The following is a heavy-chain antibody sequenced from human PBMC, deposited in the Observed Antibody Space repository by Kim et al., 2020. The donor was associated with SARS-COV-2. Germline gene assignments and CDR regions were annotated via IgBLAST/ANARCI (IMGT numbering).Heavy chain of an antibody. CDR2: ISYDGSNK. CDR3: ARGAYDSSGYYWGRSYYFDY. J-gene: IGHJ4*02. D-gene: IGHD3-22*01. CDR1: GFTFSSYA. Sequence: GGSLRLSCAASGFTFSSYAMHWVRQAPGKGLEWVAVISYDGSNKYYADSVKGRFTISRDNSKNTLYLQMNSLRAEDTAVYYCARGAYDSSGYYWGRSYYFDYWGQGTLVTVSS. V-gene: IGHV3-30-3*01.